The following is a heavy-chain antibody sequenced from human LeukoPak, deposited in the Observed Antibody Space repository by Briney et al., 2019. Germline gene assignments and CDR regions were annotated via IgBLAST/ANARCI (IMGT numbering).Heavy chain of an antibody. CDR1: AITFSSFN. CDR3: VRDRDWAFAY. Sequence: GGSLRLSCAASAITFSSFNMNWVRQARGRGLEWVSYIGSSYNIYYADSVNGRFTISRDNAKNSLYLQMNSLGAEDTAVYYCVRDRDWAFAYWGQGTLVTVSS. CDR2: IGSSYNI. J-gene: IGHJ4*02. D-gene: IGHD2-21*01. V-gene: IGHV3-48*01.